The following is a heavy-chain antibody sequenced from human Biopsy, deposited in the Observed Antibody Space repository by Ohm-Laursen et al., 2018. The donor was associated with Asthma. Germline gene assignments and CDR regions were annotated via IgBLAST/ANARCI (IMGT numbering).Heavy chain of an antibody. V-gene: IGHV1-46*01. CDR2: INPPTGDA. D-gene: IGHD5-12*01. Sequence: ASVKVSCKASGYTFTGYYMHWVRQAPGQGLEWVGIINPPTGDASYAQKFLGRVTVTRDTSTSTAYMELSSLSSEDTAVYYCARGYSGSDRIVYYYSGLEVWGQGTTVTVSS. CDR1: GYTFTGYY. J-gene: IGHJ6*02. CDR3: ARGYSGSDRIVYYYSGLEV.